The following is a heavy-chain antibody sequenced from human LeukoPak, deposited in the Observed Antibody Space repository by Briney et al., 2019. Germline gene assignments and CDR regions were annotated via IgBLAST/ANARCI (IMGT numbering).Heavy chain of an antibody. CDR3: ARGERSNGNVVPTSPLLLFDY. D-gene: IGHD5-12*01. J-gene: IGHJ4*02. V-gene: IGHV4-34*01. CDR1: GGSFSGYY. Sequence: SETLSLTCAVYGGSFSGYYWSWIRQPPGKGLEWVGEINHIGSTNYNPSLKGRVTISVGTSKAQFSLTLSSVTASDAAVYDCARGERSNGNVVPTSPLLLFDYWGQGPLVTVSS. CDR2: INHIGST.